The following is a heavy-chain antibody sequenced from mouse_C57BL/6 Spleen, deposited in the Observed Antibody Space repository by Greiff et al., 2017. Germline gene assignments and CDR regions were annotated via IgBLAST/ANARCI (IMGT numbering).Heavy chain of an antibody. CDR3: ARGDYYGSSSHWYFDV. CDR2: IDPSDSYT. J-gene: IGHJ1*03. Sequence: VQLQQPGAELVKPGASVKLSCKASGYTFTSYWMQWVKQRPGQGLEWIGEIDPSDSYTNYNQKFKGKATLTVDTSSSTAYMQLSSLTSEDSAVYYCARGDYYGSSSHWYFDVWGTGTTVTVSS. D-gene: IGHD1-1*01. CDR1: GYTFTSYW. V-gene: IGHV1-50*01.